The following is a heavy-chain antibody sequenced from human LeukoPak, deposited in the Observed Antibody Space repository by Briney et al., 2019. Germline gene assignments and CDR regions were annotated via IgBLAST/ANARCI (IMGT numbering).Heavy chain of an antibody. CDR3: ARGSLEVVPAASSYYYYMDV. J-gene: IGHJ6*03. CDR2: MNPNSGNT. V-gene: IGHV1-8*03. Sequence: ASVKVSCKASGYTFTSYDINWVRQATGQGLEWMGWMNPNSGNTGYAQKFQGRVTITRNTSISTAYMELSSLRSEDTAVYCCARGSLEVVPAASSYYYYMDVWGKGTTVTVSS. D-gene: IGHD2-2*01. CDR1: GYTFTSYD.